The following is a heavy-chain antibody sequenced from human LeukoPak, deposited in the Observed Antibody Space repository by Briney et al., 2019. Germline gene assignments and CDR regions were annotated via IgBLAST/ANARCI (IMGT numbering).Heavy chain of an antibody. V-gene: IGHV4-34*01. CDR3: ARGVVVVVAQGNYFDY. Sequence: SETLSLTCAVYGGSFSGYYWSWIRQPPGKGLEWIGEINHSGSTNYNPSLKSRVTISVDTSKNQFSLKLSSVTAADTAVYYCARGVVVVVAQGNYFDYWGQGTLVTVSS. CDR2: INHSGST. J-gene: IGHJ4*02. CDR1: GGSFSGYY. D-gene: IGHD2-15*01.